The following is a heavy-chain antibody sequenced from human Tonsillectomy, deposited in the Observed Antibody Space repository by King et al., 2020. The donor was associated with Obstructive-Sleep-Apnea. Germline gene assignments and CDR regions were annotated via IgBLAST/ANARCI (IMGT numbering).Heavy chain of an antibody. CDR1: GGSVRTGSYF. D-gene: IGHD7-27*01. CDR3: ARRWGSPRKDFWYFDL. CDR2: VYYTGST. V-gene: IGHV4-61*01. J-gene: IGHJ2*01. Sequence: QLQESGPGLVKPSETLSLSCNVSGGSVRTGSYFWGWIRQPPGKGLEWIGYVYYTGSTNYNPSLKSRATISLDMSGNRFSLRLTSVTAADTAVYYCARRWGSPRKDFWYFDLWGRGTLVKVSS.